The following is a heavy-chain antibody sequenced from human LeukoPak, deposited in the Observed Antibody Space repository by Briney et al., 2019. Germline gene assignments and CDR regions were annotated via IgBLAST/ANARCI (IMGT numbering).Heavy chain of an antibody. J-gene: IGHJ4*02. CDR1: GFTFSSYG. CDR2: IWYDGSKK. CDR3: ARDRGDYSDYSDFFDA. V-gene: IGHV3-33*01. Sequence: GGSLRLSCATSGFTFSSYGFHWVRQAPIKGLEWVAVIWYDGSKKYYADSVKGRLTISRDDSKNTVYLQMDSLRAEDTAMYYCARDRGDYSDYSDFFDAWGQGTLVTFFS. D-gene: IGHD4-11*01.